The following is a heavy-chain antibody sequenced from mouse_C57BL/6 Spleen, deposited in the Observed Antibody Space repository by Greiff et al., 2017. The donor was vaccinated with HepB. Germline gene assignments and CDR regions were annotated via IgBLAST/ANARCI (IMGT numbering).Heavy chain of an antibody. Sequence: DVKLVESGGGLVKPGGSLKLSCAASGFTFSDYGMHWVRQAPEKGLEWVAYISSGSSTIYYADTVKGRFTISRDNAKNNLFLQMTSLRSEDTAMYYCAREDGNYGYDAMDYGGQGTSVTVSS. J-gene: IGHJ4*01. D-gene: IGHD2-1*01. CDR1: GFTFSDYG. CDR3: AREDGNYGYDAMDY. V-gene: IGHV5-17*01. CDR2: ISSGSSTI.